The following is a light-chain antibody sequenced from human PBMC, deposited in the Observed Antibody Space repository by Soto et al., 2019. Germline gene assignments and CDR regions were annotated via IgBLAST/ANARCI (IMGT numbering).Light chain of an antibody. V-gene: IGKV3-15*01. CDR1: QSVSSL. CDR3: QQYNDWPIT. CDR2: RAS. Sequence: VMTQSPATLPLSPGERATLSCRASQSVSSLLAWYQQKPGQAPRLLIYRASTRATGVSGRFSGSGSGTEFTLTITSLQSEDFAVYYCQQYNDWPITFGQGTRLEIK. J-gene: IGKJ5*01.